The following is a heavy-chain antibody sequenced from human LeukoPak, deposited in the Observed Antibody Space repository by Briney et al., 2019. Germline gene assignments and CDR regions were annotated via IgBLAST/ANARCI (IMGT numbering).Heavy chain of an antibody. J-gene: IGHJ3*02. V-gene: IGHV3-30*04. Sequence: PGGSLRLSCAASGFTFSSYAMHWVRQAPGKGLEWVAVISYDGSNKYYADSVKGRFTISRDNSKNTLYLQMNSLRAEDTVVYYCARDEIVDGAFDIWGQGTMVTVSS. D-gene: IGHD2/OR15-2a*01. CDR2: ISYDGSNK. CDR1: GFTFSSYA. CDR3: ARDEIVDGAFDI.